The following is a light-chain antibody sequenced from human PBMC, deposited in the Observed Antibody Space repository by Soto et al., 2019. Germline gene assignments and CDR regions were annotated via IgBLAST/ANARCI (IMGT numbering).Light chain of an antibody. Sequence: DIQMTQSPSTLSASVGDRVTITCRASQSISGSLAWYQQKPGKAPKLLIYEASNLKSGFPSRLSGSGSGTEYTLTISSLQPDDSASYYCQQYNGYWTFGQGTRVEIK. CDR3: QQYNGYWT. CDR1: QSISGS. V-gene: IGKV1-5*03. J-gene: IGKJ1*01. CDR2: EAS.